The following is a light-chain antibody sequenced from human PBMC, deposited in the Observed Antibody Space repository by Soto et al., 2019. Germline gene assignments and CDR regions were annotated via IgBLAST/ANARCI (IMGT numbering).Light chain of an antibody. CDR2: DAS. CDR1: QSVRSY. J-gene: IGKJ4*01. CDR3: HQRSKWPRT. V-gene: IGKV3-11*01. Sequence: EIVLTQSPATLSLSPGDRATLSCRASQSVRSYLAWYQQKPGQAPRLLIYDASNRATDIPARFSGSGSGTDFTLTISSRDPEDSAVYYCHQRSKWPRTCGGGTKGEIK.